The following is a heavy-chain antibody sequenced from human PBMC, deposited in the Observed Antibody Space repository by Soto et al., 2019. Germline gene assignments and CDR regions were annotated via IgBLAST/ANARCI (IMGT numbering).Heavy chain of an antibody. Sequence: SQTLSLTCDISGDIISSNSAAWNWIRQSPSRGLEWLGRTYYRSKWYNDYAVSVRGRITINPDTSKNQFSLQLKSVTPDDTAVYYCARGREAGSGDWWGRWGQGTQFSVAS. D-gene: IGHD1-26*01. CDR1: GDIISSNSAA. J-gene: IGHJ5*02. CDR3: ARGREAGSGDWWGR. CDR2: TYYRSKWYN. V-gene: IGHV6-1*01.